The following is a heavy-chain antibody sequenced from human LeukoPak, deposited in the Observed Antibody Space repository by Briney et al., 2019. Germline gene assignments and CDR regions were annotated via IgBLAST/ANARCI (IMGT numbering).Heavy chain of an antibody. Sequence: PGGSLRLSCTASGFIFSSYWMTWVRQAPGKGLEWVANIRQDGSEKNFVDSVKGRFTISRDNAKNSLYLQMNTLTAEDTAVYYCARDPIDYWGQGTQVTVTS. CDR2: IRQDGSEK. V-gene: IGHV3-7*01. J-gene: IGHJ4*02. CDR1: GFIFSSYW. CDR3: ARDPIDY.